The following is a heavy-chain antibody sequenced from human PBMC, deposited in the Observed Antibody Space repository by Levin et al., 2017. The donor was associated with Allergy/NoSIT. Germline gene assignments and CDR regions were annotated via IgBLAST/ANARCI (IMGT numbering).Heavy chain of an antibody. D-gene: IGHD2-15*01. V-gene: IGHV3-74*01. CDR2: IKSDGSIT. CDR1: GFTFSSYW. CDR3: RRSCSGDNCYFQGFDY. J-gene: IGHJ4*02. Sequence: GESLKISCAASGFTFSSYWMHWVRQAPGKGLVWVSRIKSDGSITSYADSVKGRFTISRDNAKNSLYLQMNSLRSEDTAMYYCRRSCSGDNCYFQGFDYWGQGTLVTFSS.